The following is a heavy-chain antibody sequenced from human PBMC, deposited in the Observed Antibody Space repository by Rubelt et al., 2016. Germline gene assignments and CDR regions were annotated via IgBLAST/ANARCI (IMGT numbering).Heavy chain of an antibody. J-gene: IGHJ4*02. Sequence: QVQLVQSGAEVKKPGASVKVSCKASGYTFTGYYMHWVRQAPGQGLEWMGWINPNSGGPNYAQKFQGRVTMTRDTSIRTAYMELGRLRADETAVYYCARFAIGGHSSGYLFDYWGQGTLVTVSS. V-gene: IGHV1-2*02. CDR2: INPNSGGP. D-gene: IGHD3-22*01. CDR3: ARFAIGGHSSGYLFDY. CDR1: GYTFTGYY.